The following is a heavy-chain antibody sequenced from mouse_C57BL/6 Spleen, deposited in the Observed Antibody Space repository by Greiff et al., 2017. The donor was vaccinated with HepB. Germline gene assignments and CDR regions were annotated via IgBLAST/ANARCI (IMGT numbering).Heavy chain of an antibody. CDR3: ARLDSKGNYFDY. Sequence: EVQLVESGGGLVQPGGSLSLSCAASGFTFTDYYMSWVRQPPGKALEWLGFIRNKANGYTTEYSASVKGRFTISRDNSQSILYLQMNALRAEDSATYYCARLDSKGNYFDYWGQGTTLTVSS. V-gene: IGHV7-3*01. CDR2: IRNKANGYTT. CDR1: GFTFTDYY. D-gene: IGHD2-5*01. J-gene: IGHJ2*01.